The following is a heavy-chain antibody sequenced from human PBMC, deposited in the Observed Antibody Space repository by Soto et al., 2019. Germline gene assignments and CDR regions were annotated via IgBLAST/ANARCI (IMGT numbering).Heavy chain of an antibody. D-gene: IGHD6-19*01. CDR2: VSNSGST. CDR3: ARGLSSSAYLDY. Sequence: PSETLSLTCTVTGGPISSSGDYWGWVRQTPGKGLEWIGTVSNSGSTYYNPSVMSRVTISVDTSKKQFSLRLISVTAADTAMYYCARGLSSSAYLDYWGQGTLVTVS. J-gene: IGHJ4*02. CDR1: GGPISSSGDY. V-gene: IGHV4-39*01.